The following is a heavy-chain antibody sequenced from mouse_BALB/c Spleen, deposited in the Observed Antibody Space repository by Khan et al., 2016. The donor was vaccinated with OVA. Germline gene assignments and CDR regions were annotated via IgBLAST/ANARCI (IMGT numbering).Heavy chain of an antibody. Sequence: EVQLQESGAELVKPGPQVRLSSPLSAFNIKDTNLHWGNKRLKRGLGWIERFVPPNGNPKYDPKFQGKATITSDTSSDTSYLQLNSLTSEDTAVYYCARPSYDPRDFEVWGAGTTVTVSS. V-gene: IGHV14-3*02. CDR3: ARPSYDPRDFEV. CDR2: FVPPNGNP. J-gene: IGHJ1*01. CDR1: AFNIKDTN. D-gene: IGHD2-3*01.